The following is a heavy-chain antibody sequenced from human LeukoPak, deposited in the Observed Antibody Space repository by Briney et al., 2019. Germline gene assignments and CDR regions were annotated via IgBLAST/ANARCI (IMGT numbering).Heavy chain of an antibody. Sequence: GGSLRHSCAASGITFSNYAMSWVRQAPGKGLEWVSAISGSGESTYYADSVKGRFTISRDNSKNTLYVQLNSLRAEDTAVYYCAKTSLSLPSVAGMPSYFDFWGQGTLVTVSS. D-gene: IGHD6-19*01. CDR2: ISGSGEST. J-gene: IGHJ4*02. V-gene: IGHV3-23*01. CDR1: GITFSNYA. CDR3: AKTSLSLPSVAGMPSYFDF.